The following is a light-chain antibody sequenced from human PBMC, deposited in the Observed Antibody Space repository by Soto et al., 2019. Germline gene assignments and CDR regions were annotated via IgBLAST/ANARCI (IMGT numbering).Light chain of an antibody. CDR2: GAS. Sequence: EIVLTQSPGTLSLSPGERATLSCRASQSVSSSYLAWYQQKPGQAPRLLIYGASSRATGIPDRFSGSGSGTDFTLIMSRLEPEDFAVYYGQQYGSSPLTFGQGTKVEIK. CDR1: QSVSSSY. CDR3: QQYGSSPLT. J-gene: IGKJ1*01. V-gene: IGKV3-20*01.